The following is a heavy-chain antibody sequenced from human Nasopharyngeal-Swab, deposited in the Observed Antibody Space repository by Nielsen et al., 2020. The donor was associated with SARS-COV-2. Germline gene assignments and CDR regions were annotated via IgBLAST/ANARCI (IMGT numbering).Heavy chain of an antibody. CDR1: GGSFSGYY. CDR3: ARRGWFGEFVFDY. V-gene: IGHV4-34*01. D-gene: IGHD3-10*01. Sequence: SATLSLTCAVYGGSFSGYYWSWIRQPPGKGLEWIGEINHSGSTTYNPSLKSRVTISVDTSKNQFSLKLRSVTAADTAVYYCARRGWFGEFVFDYWGQGTLVTVSS. J-gene: IGHJ4*02. CDR2: INHSGST.